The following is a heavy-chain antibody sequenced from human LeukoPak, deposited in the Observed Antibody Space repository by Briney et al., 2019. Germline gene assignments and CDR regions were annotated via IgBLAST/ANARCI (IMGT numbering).Heavy chain of an antibody. J-gene: IGHJ5*02. CDR1: YIYLEYH. D-gene: IGHD3-10*01. CDR3: AREGRPANYYDWFDP. V-gene: IGHV1-2*02. CDR2: INPNNCAS. Sequence: YIYLEYHMHGLRQPPGRGPAWMGFINPNNCASNYAQKFHDRVTITMDTQIRTVYMDLSSLRSDDTAVYYCAREGRPANYYDWFDPWGQGTLVTVSS.